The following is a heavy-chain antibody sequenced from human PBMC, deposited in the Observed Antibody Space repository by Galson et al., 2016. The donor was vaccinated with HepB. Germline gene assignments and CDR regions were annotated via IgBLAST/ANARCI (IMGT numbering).Heavy chain of an antibody. CDR2: IYHTGIT. Sequence: SETLSLTCDVSGGSMSGDSDHWDWIRQTPEKGLEWIGSIYHTGITFHNPSLQSRLTLSLDTSKKQFSLNLGAVTAAHTALYYCARRGGYRCAENWFDPWGQGVPVIVPS. CDR1: GGSMSGDSDH. J-gene: IGHJ5*02. D-gene: IGHD5-24*01. CDR3: ARRGGYRCAENWFDP. V-gene: IGHV4-39*01.